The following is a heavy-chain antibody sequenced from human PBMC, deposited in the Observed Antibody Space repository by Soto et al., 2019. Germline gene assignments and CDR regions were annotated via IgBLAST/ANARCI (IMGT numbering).Heavy chain of an antibody. CDR1: GGSISSSSYY. J-gene: IGHJ6*02. CDR2: IYYSGST. V-gene: IGHV4-39*01. CDR3: ARHGGITGTFFGNYYYYGMDV. Sequence: LSLTCTVSGGSISSSSYYWGWIRQPPGKGLEWIGSIYYSGSTYYNPSLKSRVTISVDTSKNQFSLKLSSVTAADTAVYYCARHGGITGTFFGNYYYYGMDVWGQGTTVTVSS. D-gene: IGHD1-7*01.